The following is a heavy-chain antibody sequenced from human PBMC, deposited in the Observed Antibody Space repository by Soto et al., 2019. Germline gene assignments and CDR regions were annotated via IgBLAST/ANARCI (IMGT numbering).Heavy chain of an antibody. Sequence: ASVKVSCKASGYTFTSYDINWVRQATGQGLEWMGWMNPNSGNTGYAQKFQGRVTMTRNTFISTAYMELSSLRFEDTAMYYCARVRDYDFWSGYSGYYGMDVWGQGTTVTV. CDR3: ARVRDYDFWSGYSGYYGMDV. J-gene: IGHJ6*02. CDR2: MNPNSGNT. CDR1: GYTFTSYD. D-gene: IGHD3-3*01. V-gene: IGHV1-8*01.